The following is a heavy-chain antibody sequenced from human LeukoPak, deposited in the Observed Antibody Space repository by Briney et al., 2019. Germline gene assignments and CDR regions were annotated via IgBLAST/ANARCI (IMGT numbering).Heavy chain of an antibody. V-gene: IGHV3-53*01. CDR1: GFTVSSNY. CDR2: IYSGGSI. Sequence: TGGSLRFSCAASGFTVSSNYMSWVRQAPGKGLEWVSVIYSGGSIYYADSVKGRFTISRDNSKNTLYLQMNSLRAEDTAVYYCARGIIAGTVSADYWGQGTLVTVSS. D-gene: IGHD6-13*01. J-gene: IGHJ4*02. CDR3: ARGIIAGTVSADY.